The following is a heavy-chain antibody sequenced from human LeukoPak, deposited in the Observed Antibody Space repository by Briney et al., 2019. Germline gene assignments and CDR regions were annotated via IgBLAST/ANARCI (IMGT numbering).Heavy chain of an antibody. D-gene: IGHD3-10*01. Sequence: SETLSLTCTVSGGSISSYYWSWIRQPPGKGLEWIGYIYYSGSTNYNPSLKSRVTISVDTSKNQFSLKLSSVTAADTAVYYCARESVYYYGSGSYWSYFDYWGQGTLVTVSS. CDR3: ARESVYYYGSGSYWSYFDY. CDR1: GGSISSYY. J-gene: IGHJ4*02. V-gene: IGHV4-59*01. CDR2: IYYSGST.